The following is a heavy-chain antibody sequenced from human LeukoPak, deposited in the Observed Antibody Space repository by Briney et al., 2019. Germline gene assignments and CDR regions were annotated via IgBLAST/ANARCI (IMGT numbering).Heavy chain of an antibody. J-gene: IGHJ4*02. CDR3: ARAPRGSSWYAY. Sequence: SETLSLTCAVYGGSFSGYYWSWIRQPPGKGLEWIGEINHSGSTNYNPSLKSRVTISVDTSKNQFSLKLSSVTAADTAVYYCARAPRGSSWYAYWGQGTLVTVSS. CDR2: INHSGST. D-gene: IGHD6-13*01. CDR1: GGSFSGYY. V-gene: IGHV4-34*01.